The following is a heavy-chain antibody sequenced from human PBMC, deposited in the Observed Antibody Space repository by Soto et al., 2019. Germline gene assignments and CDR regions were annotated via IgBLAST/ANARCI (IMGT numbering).Heavy chain of an antibody. J-gene: IGHJ4*02. V-gene: IGHV3-53*01. Sequence: PGGSLRLSCAASGFTVSSAYMRWVRQAPGKGLEWVSVIYSGGSTYYADSLKGRFTISRDNSKNTLNLQMNSLRAEDTAVYYCARGGFAPFDYWGQGTMVTVSS. CDR2: IYSGGST. CDR1: GFTVSSAY. CDR3: ARGGFAPFDY.